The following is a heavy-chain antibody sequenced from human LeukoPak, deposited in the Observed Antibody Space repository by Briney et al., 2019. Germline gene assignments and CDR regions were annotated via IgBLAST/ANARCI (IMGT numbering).Heavy chain of an antibody. V-gene: IGHV1-2*02. CDR1: GYTFTAYY. CDR2: INPNGGGT. J-gene: IGHJ4*02. CDR3: TRALRLGELSSNYY. Sequence: ASVKVSCKASGYTFTAYYMHWVRQAPGQGLEWMGWINPNGGGTDSAQKFQGRVTMTRDTSISTAYMELSRLRSGDTAVYYCTRALRLGELSSNYYWGQGTLVTVSS. D-gene: IGHD3-16*02.